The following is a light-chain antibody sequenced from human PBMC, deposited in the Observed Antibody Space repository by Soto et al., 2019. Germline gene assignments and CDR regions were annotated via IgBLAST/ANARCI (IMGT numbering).Light chain of an antibody. CDR2: GAS. Sequence: EIVLTQSPGTLPLSPGERATLSCRASQSVSSSYLAWYQQKPGQAPRLLIYGASSRATGIPDRFSGSGSGTDFTLAISRLEPEDFAVYYCQQYGSSPTFGQGTK. CDR1: QSVSSSY. J-gene: IGKJ1*01. V-gene: IGKV3-20*01. CDR3: QQYGSSPT.